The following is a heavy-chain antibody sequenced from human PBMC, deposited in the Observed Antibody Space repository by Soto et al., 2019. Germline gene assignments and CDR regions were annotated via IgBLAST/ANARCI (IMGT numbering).Heavy chain of an antibody. J-gene: IGHJ3*02. D-gene: IGHD3-9*01. CDR2: IYYSGST. CDR3: ARDPYNIHIRNAFDI. Sequence: KTSETLSLTCTVSGGSVSSGSYYWSWIRQPPGKGLEWIGYIYYSGSTNYNPSLKSRVTISVDTSKNQFSLKLSSVTAVDTAVYYCARDPYNIHIRNAFDIWGQGTMVTVSS. V-gene: IGHV4-61*01. CDR1: GGSVSSGSYY.